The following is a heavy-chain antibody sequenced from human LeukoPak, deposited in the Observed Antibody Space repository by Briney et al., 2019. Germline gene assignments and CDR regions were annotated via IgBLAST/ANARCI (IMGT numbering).Heavy chain of an antibody. CDR1: GFSFDDHT. CDR3: ARSTAMVTWGSFDI. V-gene: IGHV3-43*01. D-gene: IGHD5-18*01. J-gene: IGHJ3*02. Sequence: GGSLRLSCAASGFSFDDHTMNWVRQAPGKGLEWVSLITWDGGTTYNADSVKGRCTISRDNIKYSLYLQMSSLRTEDTALYYCARSTAMVTWGSFDIWGQGTLVTVSS. CDR2: ITWDGGTT.